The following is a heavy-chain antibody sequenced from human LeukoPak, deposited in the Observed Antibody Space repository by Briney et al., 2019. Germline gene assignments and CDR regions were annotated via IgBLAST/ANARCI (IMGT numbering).Heavy chain of an antibody. CDR2: IYTSGST. Sequence: PSETLSLTCTVSGGSISSYYWSWIRQPPGKGLEWIGYIYTSGSTNYNPSLKSRVTISVDTSKNQFSLKLSSVTAADTAVYYCPRGYSGYIDYWGQGTLVTVSS. J-gene: IGHJ4*02. CDR1: GGSISSYY. D-gene: IGHD5-12*01. V-gene: IGHV4-4*09. CDR3: PRGYSGYIDY.